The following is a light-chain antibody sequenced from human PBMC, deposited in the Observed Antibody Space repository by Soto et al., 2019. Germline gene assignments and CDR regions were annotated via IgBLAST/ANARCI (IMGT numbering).Light chain of an antibody. CDR1: GSNIGTHA. Sequence: QSVLTRSPSESATPGQRVTISCSGSGSNIGTHAVNWYQQVPGTAPTLLIFRNHQRPSGVPDRFSGSKSGTSASLAISGPQSDDQADHYCVAWDDSLRAVVFGRGTKLTVL. V-gene: IGLV1-44*01. CDR2: RNH. CDR3: VAWDDSLRAVV. J-gene: IGLJ2*01.